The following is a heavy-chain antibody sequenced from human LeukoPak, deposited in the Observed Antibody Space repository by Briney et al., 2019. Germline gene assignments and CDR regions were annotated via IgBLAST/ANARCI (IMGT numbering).Heavy chain of an antibody. CDR1: GGTFSSYA. Sequence: SVKVSCKASGGTFSSYAISWVRQAPGQGLEWMGGIIPIFGTANYAQKFQGRVTITADKSTSTAYMELSSLRSEDTAVYYCARDESSGGTAYYFDYWGQGTLLTVSS. D-gene: IGHD3-10*01. CDR3: ARDESSGGTAYYFDY. J-gene: IGHJ4*02. V-gene: IGHV1-69*06. CDR2: IIPIFGTA.